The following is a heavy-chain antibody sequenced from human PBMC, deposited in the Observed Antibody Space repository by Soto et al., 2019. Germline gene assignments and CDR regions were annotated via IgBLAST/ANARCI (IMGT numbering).Heavy chain of an antibody. Sequence: SETLSLTCIVSGGSVSSTTNYWSWIRQPPGKGLEWIGYIYYSGSTNYNPSLKSRVTISVDTSKNQFSLKLSSVTAADTAVYYCARGWGEAFDYWGQGTLVTVSS. J-gene: IGHJ4*02. V-gene: IGHV4-61*01. CDR2: IYYSGST. CDR1: GGSVSSTTNY. D-gene: IGHD3-16*01. CDR3: ARGWGEAFDY.